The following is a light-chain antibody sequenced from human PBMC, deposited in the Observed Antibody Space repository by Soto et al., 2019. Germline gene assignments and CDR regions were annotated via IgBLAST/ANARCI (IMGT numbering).Light chain of an antibody. CDR2: GAS. CDR1: QSVSSSY. CDR3: QQYCSSPRT. V-gene: IGKV3-20*01. Sequence: EIVLTQSPGTLSLSPGARATLSCRASQSVSSSYLAWYQQKPGQAPRLLIYGASSRATGIPDRFSGSGSGTDFTLTISRLEPEDVSVYDCQQYCSSPRTFGQGTKLVIK. J-gene: IGKJ2*01.